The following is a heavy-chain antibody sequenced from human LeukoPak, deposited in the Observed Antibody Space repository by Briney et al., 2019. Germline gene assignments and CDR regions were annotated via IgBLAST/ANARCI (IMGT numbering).Heavy chain of an antibody. V-gene: IGHV4-4*02. D-gene: IGHD3-3*01. J-gene: IGHJ4*02. CDR2: IYDNGST. CDR3: ARDRWSGYLD. CDR1: GGSISRSNW. Sequence: PSETLSLTCAVSGGSISRSNWWSWVRQSPGKGLEWIGEIYDNGSTNYNPSLKSRVTISVDKSKNQFSLKLSSVTAADTAVYYCARDRWSGYLDWGQGTLVTVSS.